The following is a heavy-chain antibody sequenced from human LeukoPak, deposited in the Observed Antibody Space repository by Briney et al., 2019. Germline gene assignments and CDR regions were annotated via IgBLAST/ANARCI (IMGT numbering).Heavy chain of an antibody. Sequence: GGSLRLSCTASGFTFSSYWMHWVRQAPGKGLVWVSRISSDGISTNYADSVKGRFTISRDNAKNTLYLQMNSLRAEDTAVYYCVKDRSAHWLANDAFDIWGQGTMVTVSS. CDR1: GFTFSSYW. J-gene: IGHJ3*02. D-gene: IGHD6-19*01. V-gene: IGHV3-74*01. CDR2: ISSDGIST. CDR3: VKDRSAHWLANDAFDI.